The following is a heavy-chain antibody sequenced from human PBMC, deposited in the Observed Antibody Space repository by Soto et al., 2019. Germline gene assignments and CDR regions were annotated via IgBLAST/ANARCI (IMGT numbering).Heavy chain of an antibody. J-gene: IGHJ4*02. CDR2: IMHDGSEK. CDR3: ASEGLCGADCYFFDY. D-gene: IGHD2-21*02. Sequence: GGSLRLSCAASGFTFSDYWMSWVRQAPGKGLECVASIMHDGSEKYYMDSVKGRFTISRDNAKNSLYLQLNSLRVEDTGIYYYASEGLCGADCYFFDYWGQGTQVTVSS. CDR1: GFTFSDYW. V-gene: IGHV3-7*01.